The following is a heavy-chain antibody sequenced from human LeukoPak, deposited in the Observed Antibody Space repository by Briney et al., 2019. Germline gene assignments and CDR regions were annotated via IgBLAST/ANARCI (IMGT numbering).Heavy chain of an antibody. CDR3: ARRKYSAYDLFDY. CDR2: INPNSGGT. J-gene: IGHJ4*02. V-gene: IGHV1-2*02. D-gene: IGHD5-12*01. CDR1: GYTFTGYY. Sequence: ASVKVSCKASGYTFTGYYMHWVRQAPGQGLEWMGWINPNSGGTNYAQKFQGRVTMTRDTSISTAYMELSRLRSDDTAVYYCARRKYSAYDLFDYWGQGTLVTVSS.